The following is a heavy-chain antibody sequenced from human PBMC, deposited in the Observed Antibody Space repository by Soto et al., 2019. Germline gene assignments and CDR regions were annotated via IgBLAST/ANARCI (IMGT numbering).Heavy chain of an antibody. Sequence: SETLSLTCTVSGGSISSYYWSWIRQPPGKGLEWIGYIYYSGSTNYNPSLKSRVTISVDTSKNQFSLKLSSVTAADTAVYYCAGGEQYYDFWSGYYTLNWFDPWGQGTLVTVSS. V-gene: IGHV4-59*01. CDR3: AGGEQYYDFWSGYYTLNWFDP. CDR2: IYYSGST. D-gene: IGHD3-3*01. CDR1: GGSISSYY. J-gene: IGHJ5*02.